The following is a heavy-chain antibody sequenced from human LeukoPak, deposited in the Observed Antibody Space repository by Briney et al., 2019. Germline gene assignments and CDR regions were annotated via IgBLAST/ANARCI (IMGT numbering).Heavy chain of an antibody. CDR2: ISSDSSYI. J-gene: IGHJ3*01. D-gene: IGHD3-3*01. CDR3: TRDRDFDISSGFYPDAFDV. Sequence: GGSLRLSCATFGFDFNTYTMNWVRQAPGKGLEWVSSISSDSSYIYYSDSVRGRFRISRDNARQSVFLQMDSLSGGDTALYYCTRDRDFDISSGFYPDAFDVWGQGTVVAVS. CDR1: GFDFNTYT. V-gene: IGHV3-21*03.